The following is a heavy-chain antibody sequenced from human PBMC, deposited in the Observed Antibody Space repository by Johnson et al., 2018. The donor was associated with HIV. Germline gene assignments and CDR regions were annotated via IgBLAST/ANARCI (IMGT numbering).Heavy chain of an antibody. Sequence: VQLVESGGGVVRPGGSLRLSCAASGFTFDDYGMSWVRQAPGKGLEWVSGISWNSGSIGYADSVKGRFTISRDNAKNSLYLQMSSLGPEDTAVYYCSRHRPRGYIGDDAFDIWGQGTVVTVSS. D-gene: IGHD5-12*01. CDR1: GFTFDDYG. J-gene: IGHJ3*02. CDR2: ISWNSGSI. V-gene: IGHV3-20*04. CDR3: SRHRPRGYIGDDAFDI.